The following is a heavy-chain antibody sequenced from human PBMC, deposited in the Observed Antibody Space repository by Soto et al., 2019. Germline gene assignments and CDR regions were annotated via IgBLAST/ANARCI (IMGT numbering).Heavy chain of an antibody. Sequence: PGGSLRLSCAASGFTFSSYAMHWVRQAPGKGLEWVAVISYDGSNKYYADSVKGRFTISRDNSKNTLYLQMNSLRAEDTAVYYCAREFRVRTSMARKYNWFDPWGQGTLVTVSS. V-gene: IGHV3-30-3*01. CDR1: GFTFSSYA. J-gene: IGHJ5*02. CDR2: ISYDGSNK. D-gene: IGHD3-10*01. CDR3: AREFRVRTSMARKYNWFDP.